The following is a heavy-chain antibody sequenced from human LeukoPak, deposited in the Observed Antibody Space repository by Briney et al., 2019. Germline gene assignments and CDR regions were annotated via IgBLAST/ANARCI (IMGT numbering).Heavy chain of an antibody. CDR1: GGSLSGHY. D-gene: IGHD6-19*01. V-gene: IGHV4-59*11. J-gene: IGHJ4*02. CDR2: VSYTGRT. Sequence: PSETLSLTCTVSGGSLSGHYWSWIRQPPGKRLEWIGYVSYTGRTKYNPSLQSRVTISTDTSKNQFSLRLTSVTAADTAVYYCARAEKAVTGTLDSWGQGTLITVSS. CDR3: ARAEKAVTGTLDS.